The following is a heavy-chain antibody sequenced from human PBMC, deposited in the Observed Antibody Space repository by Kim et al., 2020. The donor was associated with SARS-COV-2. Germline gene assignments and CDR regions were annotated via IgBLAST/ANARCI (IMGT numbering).Heavy chain of an antibody. Sequence: GGSLRLSCAASGFTFSNAWMSWVRKAQGKGLEWVGRIKSKTDGGTTDYAAPVKGRSTFLRDDSKNTLFLQMTSMKTEDTAVYYCTTDEVAADAFDIWGQG. V-gene: IGHV3-15*01. J-gene: IGHJ3*02. CDR2: IKSKTDGGTT. CDR1: GFTFSNAW. D-gene: IGHD6-19*01. CDR3: TTDEVAADAFDI.